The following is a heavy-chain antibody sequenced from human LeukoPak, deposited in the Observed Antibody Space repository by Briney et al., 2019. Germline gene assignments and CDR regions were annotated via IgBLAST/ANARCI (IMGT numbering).Heavy chain of an antibody. V-gene: IGHV1-58*01. CDR2: IVVGSGNT. CDR1: GFTFTSSA. D-gene: IGHD3-22*01. Sequence: GTSVKVSCKASGFTFTSSAVQWVRQARGQRLEWIGWIVVGSGNTNYAQKFQERVTITRDMSTSTAYMELSSLRSEDTAVYYCAASPDYYDRSGYSYYFDYWGQGTLVTVSS. CDR3: AASPDYYDRSGYSYYFDY. J-gene: IGHJ4*02.